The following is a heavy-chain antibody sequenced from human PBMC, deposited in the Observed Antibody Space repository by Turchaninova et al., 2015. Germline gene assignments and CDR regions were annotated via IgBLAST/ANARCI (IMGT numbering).Heavy chain of an antibody. V-gene: IGHV1-69*12. D-gene: IGHD3-22*01. CDR2: IIPIFGTA. CDR3: ARGPDSSTYYYFY. CDR1: GGTFSTSA. Sequence: QVQLVQSGAEVKKPGSSVKVPCQASGGTFSTSAISWVRQAPGQGLEWMGGIIPIFGTANYAQKFQGRVTITADESTSTAYMELSSLRSEDTALYYCARGPDSSTYYYFYWGQGTLVTVPS. J-gene: IGHJ4*02.